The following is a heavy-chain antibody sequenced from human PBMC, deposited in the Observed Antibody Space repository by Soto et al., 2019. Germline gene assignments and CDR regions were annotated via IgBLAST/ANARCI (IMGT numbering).Heavy chain of an antibody. CDR2: INPNSGGT. Sequence: QVQLVQSGAEVKKPGASVKVSCRASGNTFTGYYRHWVRRAPGQGLEGRGWINPNSGGTNYAQKFQGRVTMTRDTSISTAYMELSRLRSDDTAVYYCARGWFSSSWSGPALLANFDYWGQGTLVTVSS. J-gene: IGHJ4*02. D-gene: IGHD6-13*01. V-gene: IGHV1-2*02. CDR3: ARGWFSSSWSGPALLANFDY. CDR1: GNTFTGYY.